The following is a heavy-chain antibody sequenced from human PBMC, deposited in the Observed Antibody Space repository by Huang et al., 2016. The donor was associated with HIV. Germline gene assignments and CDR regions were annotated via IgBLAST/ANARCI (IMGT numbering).Heavy chain of an antibody. Sequence: QVELVQSGAEVKRPGASVRVSCKAAGYIFKKYGINWVRQAPGQGLELMGWISAYNGNTKYAEKFQGRVTLTRDTSATTAYMELRDVTSADTAVYYCARDHWYPLQNWFDLWGQGTLVTVSS. CDR3: ARDHWYPLQNWFDL. J-gene: IGHJ5*01. CDR1: GYIFKKYG. D-gene: IGHD1-1*01. V-gene: IGHV1-18*01. CDR2: ISAYNGNT.